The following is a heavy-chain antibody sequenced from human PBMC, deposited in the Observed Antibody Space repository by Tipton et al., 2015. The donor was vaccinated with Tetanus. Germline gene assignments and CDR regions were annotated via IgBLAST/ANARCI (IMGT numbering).Heavy chain of an antibody. V-gene: IGHV5-51*01. D-gene: IGHD2-21*01. CDR3: ARRPPSNIASDHFDI. CDR2: IYPGDSDT. CDR1: GYSFTGYW. J-gene: IGHJ3*02. Sequence: MQLVQSGAEVKRPGESLKISCKGSGYSFTGYWIGWVRQMPGKGLEWMGIIYPGDSDTRYSPSFQGQVPISADKSISTAYLQWSSLKASDTAMYYCARRPPSNIASDHFDIWGQGTMVTVSS.